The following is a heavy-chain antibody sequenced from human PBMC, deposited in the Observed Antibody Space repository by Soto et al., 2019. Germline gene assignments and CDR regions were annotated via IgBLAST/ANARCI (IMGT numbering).Heavy chain of an antibody. V-gene: IGHV4-59*01. Sequence: SETLSLTCTVSGGSISGSYWSWVRQPPGKGLELIGYMFYSGSTNYNPSIKSRVTISVDTSKNQFSLKLNSVTAADTAMYYCAKEDDFWSGYLAYWGQG. CDR2: MFYSGST. D-gene: IGHD3-3*01. CDR1: GGSISGSY. J-gene: IGHJ4*02. CDR3: AKEDDFWSGYLAY.